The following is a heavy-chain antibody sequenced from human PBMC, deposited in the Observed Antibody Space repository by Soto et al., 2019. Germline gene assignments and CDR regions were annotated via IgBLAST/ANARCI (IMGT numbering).Heavy chain of an antibody. Sequence: GASVKVSCKASGYTFTIYAMHWVRQAPGQRLEWMGWINAGNGHTKYSQKFQGRVTITRDTSARTAYMELSSLRSEDTAAYYCARAGWFGEGYFDLWGQGTPVTVSS. CDR3: ARAGWFGEGYFDL. CDR2: INAGNGHT. CDR1: GYTFTIYA. V-gene: IGHV1-3*01. J-gene: IGHJ4*02. D-gene: IGHD3-10*01.